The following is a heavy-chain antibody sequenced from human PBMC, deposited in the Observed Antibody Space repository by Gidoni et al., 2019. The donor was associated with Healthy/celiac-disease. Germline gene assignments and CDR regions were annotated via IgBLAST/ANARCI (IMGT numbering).Heavy chain of an antibody. CDR3: ARRTTVTTHWYFDL. CDR2: INPSGST. Sequence: QVQLQQWGAGLLKPSETLSLTCAVYGGSFSGNYWSWIRQPPGKGREWIGEINPSGSTNSNPSLKSRGTISVDTSKNQFSRMLSSVTAADTAVYYCARRTTVTTHWYFDLWGRGTLVTVSS. D-gene: IGHD4-17*01. J-gene: IGHJ2*01. CDR1: GGSFSGNY. V-gene: IGHV4-34*01.